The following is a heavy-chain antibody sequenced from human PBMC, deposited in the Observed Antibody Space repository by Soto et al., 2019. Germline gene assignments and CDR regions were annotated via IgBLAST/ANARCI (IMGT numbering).Heavy chain of an antibody. CDR1: GFTFSSYG. Sequence: GGALRLSSAASGFTFSSYGMHWVRQAPGKGLEWVAVIWYDGSNKYYADSVKGRFTISRDNSKNTLYLQMNSLRAEDTAVYYCARGPYYYDSSGYYNFDYWGQGTLVTVSS. J-gene: IGHJ4*02. D-gene: IGHD3-22*01. CDR2: IWYDGSNK. V-gene: IGHV3-33*01. CDR3: ARGPYYYDSSGYYNFDY.